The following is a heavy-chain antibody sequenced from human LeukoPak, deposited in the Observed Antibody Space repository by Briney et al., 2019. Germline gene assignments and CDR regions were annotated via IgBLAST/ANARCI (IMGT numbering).Heavy chain of an antibody. J-gene: IGHJ4*02. CDR2: IKQDGSEK. CDR1: GFTLSSYW. CDR3: AREADKGLDY. Sequence: PGGSLRLSCGASGFTLSSYWMSWVRQAPGKGREWVANIKQDGSEKYYVDSVKGRFTISRDNAKNSLYLQMNSLRAEDTAVYYCAREADKGLDYWGQGTLVTVSS. V-gene: IGHV3-7*01.